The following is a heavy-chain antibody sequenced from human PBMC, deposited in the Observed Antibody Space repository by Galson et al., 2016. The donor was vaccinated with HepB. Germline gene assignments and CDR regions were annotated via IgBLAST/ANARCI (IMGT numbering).Heavy chain of an antibody. J-gene: IGHJ4*02. CDR3: ATDGGEDWTTAKPDY. D-gene: IGHD4-17*01. CDR1: GFTFHDHA. Sequence: SLRLSCAASGFTFHDHAMHWLRQTPGKGLEWVSGISWNSRNIGYADSVKGRFTISRDNAKNSVFLQMNSLRTEDTALYYCATDGGEDWTTAKPDYWGQGTLVTVSS. V-gene: IGHV3-9*01. CDR2: ISWNSRNI.